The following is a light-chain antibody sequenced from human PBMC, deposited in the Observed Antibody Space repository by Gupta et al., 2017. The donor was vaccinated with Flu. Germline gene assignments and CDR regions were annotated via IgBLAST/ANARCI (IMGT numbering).Light chain of an antibody. J-gene: IGKJ3*01. V-gene: IGKV4-1*01. Sequence: DIVLSQSPDSLAVSLGERATINCRSSQTVLFNSNSKNYLAWYQQRPGQPPKLLFYRASTRASGVPDRFGGSGSGTDFTLTISSLQAEDVAVYFCQQYYNVPLTFGQGTRVHVE. CDR1: QTVLFNSNSKNY. CDR3: QQYYNVPLT. CDR2: RAS.